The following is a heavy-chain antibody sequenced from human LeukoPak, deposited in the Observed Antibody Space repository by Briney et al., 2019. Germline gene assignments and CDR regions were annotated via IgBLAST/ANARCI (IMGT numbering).Heavy chain of an antibody. Sequence: GGSLRLSCAASGFTFSSYWMSWGRQAPGKGLEWVADIKQDGSEKNYVDSVKGRFTISRDNAKNSLYLQMNSLGAEDTAVYYCANGRGLQTWGQGTPVTVSS. D-gene: IGHD4-11*01. CDR2: IKQDGSEK. CDR3: ANGRGLQT. V-gene: IGHV3-7*01. CDR1: GFTFSSYW. J-gene: IGHJ5*02.